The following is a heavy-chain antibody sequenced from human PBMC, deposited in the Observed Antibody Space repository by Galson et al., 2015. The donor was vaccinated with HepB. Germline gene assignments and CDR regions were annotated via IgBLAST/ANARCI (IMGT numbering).Heavy chain of an antibody. CDR3: VRETSGWSKVIDF. D-gene: IGHD6-19*01. J-gene: IGHJ4*02. V-gene: IGHV3-30*03. CDR2: ISFDGTAN. CDR1: GFVFSEFG. Sequence: SLRLSCAASGFVFSEFGMHWVRQTPGKGLQWLAVISFDGTANSYEDSVKGRFSISRDNSNNTLYLQMNSLSGEDTAIYYCVRETSGWSKVIDFWGQGTLVAVSS.